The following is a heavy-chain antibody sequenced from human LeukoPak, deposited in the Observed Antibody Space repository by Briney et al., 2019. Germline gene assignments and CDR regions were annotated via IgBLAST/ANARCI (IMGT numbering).Heavy chain of an antibody. CDR1: GFTFSSYS. Sequence: GGSLRLSCAASGFTFSSYSMNWVRQAPGKGLEWVSSISSSSSYICYADSVKGRFTISRDNAKNSLYLQMNSLRAEDTAVYYCARDLSLRDYYDSSGYPLDYWGQGTLVTVSS. D-gene: IGHD3-22*01. J-gene: IGHJ4*02. CDR2: ISSSSSYI. CDR3: ARDLSLRDYYDSSGYPLDY. V-gene: IGHV3-21*01.